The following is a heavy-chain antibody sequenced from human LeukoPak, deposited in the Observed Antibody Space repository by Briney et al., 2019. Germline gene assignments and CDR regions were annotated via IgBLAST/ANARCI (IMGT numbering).Heavy chain of an antibody. CDR1: GFTFRSYG. CDR2: ISYDGSNK. CDR3: AKDRGVRGVRSNWFDP. V-gene: IGHV3-30*18. Sequence: GGSLRLSCAASGFTFRSYGMHWVRQAPGKGLEWVAVISYDGSNKYYADSVKGRFTISRDNSKNTLYLQMNSLRAEDTAVYYCAKDRGVRGVRSNWFDPWGQGTLVTVSS. J-gene: IGHJ5*02. D-gene: IGHD3-10*01.